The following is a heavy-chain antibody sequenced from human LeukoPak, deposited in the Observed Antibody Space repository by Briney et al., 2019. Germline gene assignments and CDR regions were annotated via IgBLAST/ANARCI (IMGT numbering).Heavy chain of an antibody. Sequence: PGGSLRLSCAVSGFTFSFSSYSMNWVRQAPGKGLEWVSSISSSSSYIYYADSVKGRFTISRDNAKNSLYLQMNSLRAEDTAAYYCARDPRPTHVLRFLEWLTNLDYWGQGTLVTASS. CDR2: ISSSSSYI. J-gene: IGHJ4*02. D-gene: IGHD3-3*01. CDR3: ARDPRPTHVLRFLEWLTNLDY. CDR1: GFTFSFSSYS. V-gene: IGHV3-21*01.